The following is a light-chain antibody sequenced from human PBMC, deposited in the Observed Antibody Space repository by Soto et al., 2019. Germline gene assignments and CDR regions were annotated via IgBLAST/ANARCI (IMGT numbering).Light chain of an antibody. CDR1: QSFSSTY. CDR3: QQYSSSPIT. J-gene: IGKJ5*01. V-gene: IGKV3-20*01. CDR2: GAS. Sequence: EIVLTQSPGTLSLSTCERATLSFRASQSFSSTYLAWYQQKPGQAPRLLIYGASSRATGIPDRFSGGGSGTDFSLTISRLDPEDFAVYYCQQYSSSPITFGQGTRPAIK.